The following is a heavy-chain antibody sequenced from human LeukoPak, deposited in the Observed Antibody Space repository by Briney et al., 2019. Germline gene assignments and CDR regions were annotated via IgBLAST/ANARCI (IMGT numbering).Heavy chain of an antibody. J-gene: IGHJ4*02. Sequence: GGSLRLSCAASGFTFSSYAMHWVRQAPGKGLEWVAVISYDGSNKYYADSVKGRFTISRDNAKNSLYLQMNSLRAEDTALYHCARARSSGWYKGYYFDYWGQGTLVTVSS. CDR1: GFTFSSYA. D-gene: IGHD6-19*01. CDR3: ARARSSGWYKGYYFDY. V-gene: IGHV3-30-3*01. CDR2: ISYDGSNK.